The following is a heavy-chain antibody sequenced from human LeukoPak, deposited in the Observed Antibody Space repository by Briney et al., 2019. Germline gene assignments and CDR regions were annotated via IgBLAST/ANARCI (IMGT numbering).Heavy chain of an antibody. CDR2: ITSDDST. Sequence: GGSLRLSCAASGFTFSSNAMSWVRQAPGKGLDWVSAITSDDSTHYADSVKGRFTVSRDISKNTLYLQMNSLRAEDTAVYYCAKPDCSRGNWFDPWGQGTLVTVSS. J-gene: IGHJ5*02. CDR1: GFTFSSNA. CDR3: AKPDCSRGNWFDP. D-gene: IGHD2-21*02. V-gene: IGHV3-23*01.